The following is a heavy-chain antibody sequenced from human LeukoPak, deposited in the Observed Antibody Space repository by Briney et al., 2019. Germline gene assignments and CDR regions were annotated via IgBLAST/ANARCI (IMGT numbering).Heavy chain of an antibody. CDR2: IHSGGST. D-gene: IGHD2-21*02. Sequence: GGSLRLSCAASGFTVSSNYMSWVRQAPGTGLEWVSVIHSGGSTYYADSVKGRFTISRHNSKNTLYLQMNSLRAEDTAVYYCARGGAYCGGDCYPGYFQHWGQGTLVTVSS. J-gene: IGHJ1*01. CDR1: GFTVSSNY. V-gene: IGHV3-53*04. CDR3: ARGGAYCGGDCYPGYFQH.